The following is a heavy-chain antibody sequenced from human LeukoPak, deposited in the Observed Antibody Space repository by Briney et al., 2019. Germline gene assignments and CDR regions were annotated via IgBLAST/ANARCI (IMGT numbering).Heavy chain of an antibody. CDR3: ARDTAPDYYDSSGYQVGFDY. J-gene: IGHJ4*02. D-gene: IGHD3-22*01. CDR1: GDSVSSNSAA. Sequence: SQTLSLTCAISGDSVSSNSAAWNWIRQSPSRGLEWLGRTYYRSKWYNDYAVSVKSRIAINPDTSKNQFSLQLNSVTPEDTAVYYCARDTAPDYYDSSGYQVGFDYWGQGTLVTVSS. CDR2: TYYRSKWYN. V-gene: IGHV6-1*01.